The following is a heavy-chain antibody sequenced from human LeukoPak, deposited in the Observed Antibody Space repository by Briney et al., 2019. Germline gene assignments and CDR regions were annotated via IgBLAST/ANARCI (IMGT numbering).Heavy chain of an antibody. V-gene: IGHV1-2*02. J-gene: IGHJ4*02. CDR3: ARGHDTLPSYDF. CDR2: INGNSGGT. CDR1: GYTFTDYY. Sequence: ASVKVSCKASGYTFTDYYVIWVRQGPGQGLEWMGWINGNSGGTKYGQKFPGRVTMTRDTSINTAYMELSGLRSDDTAVYYCARGHDTLPSYDFWGKGTLVTVSA.